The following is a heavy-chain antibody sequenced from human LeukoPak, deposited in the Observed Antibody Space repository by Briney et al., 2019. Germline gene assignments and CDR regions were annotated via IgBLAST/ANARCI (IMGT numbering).Heavy chain of an antibody. J-gene: IGHJ4*02. CDR1: GYSFTSYG. CDR2: ISVYNGDT. V-gene: IGHV1-18*01. Sequence: ASVTVSCKASGYSFTSYGFSWLRQAPGQGLEYMGWISVYNGDTNYAQKLQGRVTMTTDTSTSTAYMELRSLRSDDTAVYYCARVGVPVKNDYWGQGTLVTVSS. CDR3: ARVGVPVKNDY. D-gene: IGHD2-2*01.